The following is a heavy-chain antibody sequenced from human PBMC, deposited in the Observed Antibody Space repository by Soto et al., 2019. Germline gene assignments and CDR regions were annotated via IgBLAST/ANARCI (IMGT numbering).Heavy chain of an antibody. CDR2: IGGNDGST. CDR1: GFTFSIYA. J-gene: IGHJ4*02. Sequence: ELHLLESGGGLVQPGGSLGLSCVASGFTFSIYAMTWVRQAPGKGLEWVSAIGGNDGSTFYADSVKGRFTISRDNSKTTLYLQMDSLRADDTAVYYCAKRGYCSGASCVFEYWGQGTLVTVSS. D-gene: IGHD2-15*01. CDR3: AKRGYCSGASCVFEY. V-gene: IGHV3-23*01.